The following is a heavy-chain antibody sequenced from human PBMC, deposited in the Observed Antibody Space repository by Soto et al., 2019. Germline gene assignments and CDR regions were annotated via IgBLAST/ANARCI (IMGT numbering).Heavy chain of an antibody. CDR2: ISGYNGNT. Sequence: QVQLVQSGGEVKKPGASVKVSCKTSGYSFTTYGISWVRQAPGQGLEWMGWISGYNGNTHYAQKFQGRVSMTTDTSTSTAYMELRSLRSDDTAVYYCAREGPAPYYYYGMDVWGQGNTVTVSS. CDR1: GYSFTTYG. J-gene: IGHJ6*02. CDR3: AREGPAPYYYYGMDV. V-gene: IGHV1-18*01.